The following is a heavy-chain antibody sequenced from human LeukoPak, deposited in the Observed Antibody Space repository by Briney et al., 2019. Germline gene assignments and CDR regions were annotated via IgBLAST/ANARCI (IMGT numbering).Heavy chain of an antibody. CDR3: ARIDITMTRGADY. CDR2: ISAYNGNT. D-gene: IGHD3-22*01. CDR1: GYTFTSYG. J-gene: IGHJ4*02. Sequence: ASVKVSCKASGYTFTSYGISWVRQAPGQGLEWMGWISAYNGNTNYAQKLQGRVTMTTDTSTSTACMELRSLRSDDTAVYYCARIDITMTRGADYWGQGTLVTVSS. V-gene: IGHV1-18*01.